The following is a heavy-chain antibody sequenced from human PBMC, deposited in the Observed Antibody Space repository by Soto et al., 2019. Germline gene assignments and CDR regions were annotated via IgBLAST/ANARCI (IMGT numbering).Heavy chain of an antibody. Sequence: GGSLRLSCAASGFTFSSYWMHWVRQAPGKGLVWVSRINSDGSSTSYADSVKGRFTISRDNAKNTLYLQMNSLRAEDTAVYYCARDESPLWFGESALPSYYYYGMDVWGQGTTVTVSS. J-gene: IGHJ6*02. V-gene: IGHV3-74*01. CDR2: INSDGSST. D-gene: IGHD3-10*01. CDR3: ARDESPLWFGESALPSYYYYGMDV. CDR1: GFTFSSYW.